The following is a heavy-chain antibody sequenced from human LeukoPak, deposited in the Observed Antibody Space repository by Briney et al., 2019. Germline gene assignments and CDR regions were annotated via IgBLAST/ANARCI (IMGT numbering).Heavy chain of an antibody. CDR3: ARWTTVTTY. Sequence: SETLSLTCTLSGGSISSRSYYWGWIRQPPGKGLEWIGSIYYSGSTYYTPSLKSRVTISVDTSKNQFSLKVSYVTAADAAVYYCARWTTVTTYWGQGTLVTVSS. CDR1: GGSISSRSYY. J-gene: IGHJ4*02. CDR2: IYYSGST. D-gene: IGHD4-17*01. V-gene: IGHV4-39*01.